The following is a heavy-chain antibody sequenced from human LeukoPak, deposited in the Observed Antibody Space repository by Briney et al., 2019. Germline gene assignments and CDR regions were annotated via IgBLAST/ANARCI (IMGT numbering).Heavy chain of an antibody. D-gene: IGHD6-19*01. J-gene: IGHJ5*02. CDR2: ISAYNGNT. Sequence: GASVRVSCKASGYTFTSYGISWVRQAPGQGLEWMGWISAYNGNTNYAQKLQGRVTMTTDTSTSTAYMELRSLSSDDTAVYYCARAPIAVAGTGWFDPWGQGTLVTVSS. V-gene: IGHV1-18*04. CDR1: GYTFTSYG. CDR3: ARAPIAVAGTGWFDP.